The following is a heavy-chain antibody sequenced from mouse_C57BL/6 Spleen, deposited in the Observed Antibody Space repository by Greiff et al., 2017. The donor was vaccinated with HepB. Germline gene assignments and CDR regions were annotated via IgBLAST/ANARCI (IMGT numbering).Heavy chain of an antibody. D-gene: IGHD2-2*01. Sequence: QVQLKESGAELVKPGASVKLSCKASGYTFTSYWMQWVKQRPGQGLEWIGEIDPSDSYTNYNQKFKGKATLTVDTSSSTANMQLSSLTSEDSAVYYCARLVTTVAYYAMDYWGQGTSVTVSS. CDR2: IDPSDSYT. J-gene: IGHJ4*01. CDR1: GYTFTSYW. V-gene: IGHV1-50*01. CDR3: ARLVTTVAYYAMDY.